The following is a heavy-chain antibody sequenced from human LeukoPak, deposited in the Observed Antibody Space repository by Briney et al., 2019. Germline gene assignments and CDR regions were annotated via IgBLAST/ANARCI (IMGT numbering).Heavy chain of an antibody. CDR2: ISLSSSSI. D-gene: IGHD3-3*01. V-gene: IGHV3-48*01. Sequence: PGGSLRLSCAASGFTFDDYGMTWVRQAPGKGLEWVSYISLSSSSIYYADSLKGRFTISRDNSKNTLYLQMNSLRAEDTAVYYCARDLVSGLGSLYRYDFWSGYDYWGQGTLVTVSS. CDR3: ARDLVSGLGSLYRYDFWSGYDY. J-gene: IGHJ4*02. CDR1: GFTFDDYG.